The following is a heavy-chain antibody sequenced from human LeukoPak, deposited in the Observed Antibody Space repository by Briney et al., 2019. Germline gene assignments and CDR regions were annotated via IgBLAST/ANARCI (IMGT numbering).Heavy chain of an antibody. CDR2: IHYSGTT. J-gene: IGHJ6*03. V-gene: IGHV4-59*12. CDR1: GGSISNFY. Sequence: SETLSLTCTVSGGSISNFYWNWVRQPPGKGLEWIAYIHYSGTTNYNPSLKSRVTISVDTSKNQFSLKLSSVTAADTAVYFCARDHPTPTTGYMDVWGKGTTVTVSS. D-gene: IGHD1-26*01. CDR3: ARDHPTPTTGYMDV.